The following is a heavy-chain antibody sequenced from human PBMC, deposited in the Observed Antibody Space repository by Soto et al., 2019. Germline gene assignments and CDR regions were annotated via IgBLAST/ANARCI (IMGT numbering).Heavy chain of an antibody. Sequence: SVKLSSKASGGTFISYAISWVRQAPGQGLEWMGGIIPIFGTANYAQKFQGRVTITADKSTSTAYMELSSLRSEDTAVYYCARALPNRDGYNQFHYWPQGALVTVSS. CDR2: IIPIFGTA. CDR3: ARALPNRDGYNQFHY. J-gene: IGHJ4*02. D-gene: IGHD5-12*01. V-gene: IGHV1-69*06. CDR1: GGTFISYA.